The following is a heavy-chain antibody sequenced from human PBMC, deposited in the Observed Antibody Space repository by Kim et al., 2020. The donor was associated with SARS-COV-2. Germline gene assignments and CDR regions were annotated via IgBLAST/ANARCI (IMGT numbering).Heavy chain of an antibody. Sequence: GGSLRLSCATSGFTFSSYAMSWVRQAPGKGLEWVSGLSGSGGSTYYADSVKGRFTISRENSKNTLYLQVKSLRDEDTAVYYCAKSASRGSSWYPLSETNYYFDYWGQGILVTVSS. J-gene: IGHJ4*02. D-gene: IGHD6-13*01. CDR3: AKSASRGSSWYPLSETNYYFDY. CDR2: LSGSGGST. V-gene: IGHV3-23*01. CDR1: GFTFSSYA.